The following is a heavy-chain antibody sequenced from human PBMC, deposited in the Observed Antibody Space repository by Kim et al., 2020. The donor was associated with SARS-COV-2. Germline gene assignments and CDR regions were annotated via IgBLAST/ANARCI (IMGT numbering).Heavy chain of an antibody. J-gene: IGHJ4*02. D-gene: IGHD2-15*01. V-gene: IGHV3-30*02. Sequence: DSVKGRFTISRDNSKNTLYLQMNSLRAEDTAVYYCAKVPGSCYSVSRCSYWGQGTLVTVSS. CDR3: AKVPGSCYSVSRCSY.